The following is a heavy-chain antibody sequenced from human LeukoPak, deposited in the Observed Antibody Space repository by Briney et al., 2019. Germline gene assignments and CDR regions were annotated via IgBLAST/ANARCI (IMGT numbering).Heavy chain of an antibody. D-gene: IGHD3-22*01. CDR3: ARSYYDTRGRFDP. Sequence: SETLSLTCTVSGYSISNGYYWGWVRQPPGKGLEWIGTIHHSGTTYYSPSLRSRVTTSVDTSKNQFSLSLSSVTAADTAVYYCARSYYDTRGRFDPWGQGTLVTVSS. CDR1: GYSISNGYY. J-gene: IGHJ5*02. V-gene: IGHV4-38-2*02. CDR2: IHHSGTT.